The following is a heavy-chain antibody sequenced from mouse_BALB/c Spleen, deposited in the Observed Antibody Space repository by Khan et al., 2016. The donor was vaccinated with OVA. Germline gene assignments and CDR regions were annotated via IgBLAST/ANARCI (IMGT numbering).Heavy chain of an antibody. V-gene: IGHV3-6*02. J-gene: IGHJ2*01. CDR2: ISYDGSN. CDR3: ARDYFGNGYFDY. D-gene: IGHD1-1*01. Sequence: EVQLVESGPGLVKPSQSLSLTCSVTGYSITSGYNWNWIRQFPGNKLEWMGYISYDGSNNYNPSLKNRISITRDTSKNQFFLKLNSVTTEDTATYYGARDYFGNGYFDYWGQGTNLTVSS. CDR1: GYSITSGYN.